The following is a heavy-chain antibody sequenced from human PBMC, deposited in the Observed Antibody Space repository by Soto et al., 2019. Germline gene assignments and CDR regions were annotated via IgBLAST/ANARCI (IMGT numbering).Heavy chain of an antibody. CDR1: GASVSTPYW. V-gene: IGHV4-4*02. CDR2: VYHTGDN. J-gene: IGHJ3*01. CDR3: AYSTGWYRLDV. D-gene: IGHD6-19*01. Sequence: QVYLQESGPGLVKPSGTLSLTCAVSGASVSTPYWWTWVRQPPGKDLEWIGDVYHTGDNNYNPYLMTRVTISLDKSNNQFSLDMISVTAADPAIYSCAYSTGWYRLDVWGQWTMVIVSS.